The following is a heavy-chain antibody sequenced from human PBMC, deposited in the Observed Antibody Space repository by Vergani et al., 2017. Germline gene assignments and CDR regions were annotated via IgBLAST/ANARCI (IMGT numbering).Heavy chain of an antibody. V-gene: IGHV3-23*01. CDR1: GFTFIMHA. CDR2: ISGSGGNT. J-gene: IGHJ6*02. D-gene: IGHD2-2*01. CDR3: AKGVYCSSTSCYEGRGYYYGMGV. Sequence: EVQLLESGGDLVQPGGSLRLSCAASGFTFIMHAMSWVRQVPGKGLEWVSGISGSGGNTYYANSVKGRFTISRDNSKNTLYLQMNSLRADDTAVYYCAKGVYCSSTSCYEGRGYYYGMGVWGQGP.